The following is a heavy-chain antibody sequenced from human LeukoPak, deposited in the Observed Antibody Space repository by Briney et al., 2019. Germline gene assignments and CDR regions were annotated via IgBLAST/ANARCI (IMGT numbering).Heavy chain of an antibody. D-gene: IGHD1-26*01. CDR2: IGGSGGGT. CDR3: ARQRSGSNWDY. Sequence: GGSLRLSCAASGFTFSNYAMSWVRQAPGKGLEWVSDIGGSGGGTYYADSVKGRFTISRDSSENTLYLQMNSLRAEDTAVYYCARQRSGSNWDYWGQGTLVTVSS. J-gene: IGHJ4*02. CDR1: GFTFSNYA. V-gene: IGHV3-23*01.